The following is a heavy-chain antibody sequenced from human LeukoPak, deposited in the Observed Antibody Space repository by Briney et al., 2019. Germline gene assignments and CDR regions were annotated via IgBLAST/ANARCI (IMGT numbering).Heavy chain of an antibody. J-gene: IGHJ5*02. D-gene: IGHD3-16*02. CDR3: ATQGANYDYVWGSYRKWFDP. V-gene: IGHV1-2*02. Sequence: ASVKVSCKASGYTFTGYYMHWVRQAPGQGLEWMGWINPNSGGTNYAQKFQGRVTMTRDTSISTAYMELSRLKSDDTAVYYCATQGANYDYVWGSYRKWFDPWGQGTLVTVSS. CDR1: GYTFTGYY. CDR2: INPNSGGT.